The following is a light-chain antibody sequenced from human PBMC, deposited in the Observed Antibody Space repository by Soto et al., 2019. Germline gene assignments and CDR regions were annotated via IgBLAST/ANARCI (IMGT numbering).Light chain of an antibody. CDR1: PSISSW. J-gene: IGKJ2*01. Sequence: DIQMTQSPSTLSASVGDRVTITCRASPSISSWLAWYQQKPGKAPKLLIYDASSLESGVPSRFSGSGSGTEFTLTISSLQPDYFATYYCQQYNSYSPSTFGQWTKLEIK. CDR2: DAS. V-gene: IGKV1-5*01. CDR3: QQYNSYSPST.